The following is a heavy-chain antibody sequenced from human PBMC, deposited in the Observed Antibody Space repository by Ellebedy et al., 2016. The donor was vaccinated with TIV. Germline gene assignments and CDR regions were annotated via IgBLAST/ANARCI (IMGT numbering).Heavy chain of an antibody. J-gene: IGHJ3*01. CDR1: GTRISDGGYY. CDR3: ARDYHDYVVDAYDV. V-gene: IGHV4-31*03. CDR2: IYYSGTT. D-gene: IGHD4-17*01. Sequence: MPSETLSLTCTVTGTRISDGGYYWAWIRQHPGQGLEWIGNIYYSGTTYYSPSLQSRVSISVDMSMNQFSLNLRSVTAADTAVYFCARDYHDYVVDAYDVWGRGTMVTVSS.